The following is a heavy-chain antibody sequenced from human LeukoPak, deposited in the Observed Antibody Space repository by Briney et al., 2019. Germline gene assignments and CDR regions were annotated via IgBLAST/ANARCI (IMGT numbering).Heavy chain of an antibody. D-gene: IGHD5-12*01. Sequence: GGSLRLFCSVSGFIFSSYAMHWVRQAPGKGLQFLSSINSNGGSTYYADSVKGRFTISRDNSKSKLYLQMNRLRSEDTAVYYCVKSGYSSSSDVDYWGQGTLVTVSS. J-gene: IGHJ4*02. V-gene: IGHV3-64D*09. CDR3: VKSGYSSSSDVDY. CDR2: INSNGGST. CDR1: GFIFSSYA.